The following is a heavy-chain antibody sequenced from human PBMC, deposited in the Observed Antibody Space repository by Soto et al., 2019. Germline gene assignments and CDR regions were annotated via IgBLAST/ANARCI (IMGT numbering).Heavy chain of an antibody. CDR3: AKESTDFTIFAGHDAFDI. V-gene: IGHV3-23*01. D-gene: IGHD3-3*01. J-gene: IGHJ3*02. Sequence: GGSLRLSCAASGFTFSSYAMSWVRQAPGKGLEWVSAISGSGGSTYYADSVKGRFTISRDNSKNTLYLQMNSLRAEDTAVYYCAKESTDFTIFAGHDAFDIWGQGTMVTVSS. CDR2: ISGSGGST. CDR1: GFTFSSYA.